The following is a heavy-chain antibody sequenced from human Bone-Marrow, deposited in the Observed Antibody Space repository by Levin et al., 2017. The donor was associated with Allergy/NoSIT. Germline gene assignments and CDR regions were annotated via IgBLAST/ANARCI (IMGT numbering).Heavy chain of an antibody. CDR1: GGSITTYF. D-gene: IGHD2-15*01. Sequence: SQTLSLTCAVSGGSITTYFWSWIRQPPGKGLEWIGYIYHSGSTNYNPSLKSRVTISLDTSKNQFSLELSSVTAAATAVYYCARVGYCDGGSCYSRGFPFDYWGQGALVTVSS. CDR3: ARVGYCDGGSCYSRGFPFDY. V-gene: IGHV4-59*01. CDR2: IYHSGST. J-gene: IGHJ4*02.